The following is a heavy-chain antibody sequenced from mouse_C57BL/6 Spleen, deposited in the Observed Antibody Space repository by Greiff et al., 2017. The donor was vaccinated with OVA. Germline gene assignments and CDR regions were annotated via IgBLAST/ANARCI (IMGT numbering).Heavy chain of an antibody. CDR2: INPSNGGT. D-gene: IGHD1-1*01. J-gene: IGHJ1*03. CDR3: ARWSVYYYGLDV. CDR1: GYTFTSYW. V-gene: IGHV1-53*01. Sequence: QVQLQQPGTELVKPGASVKLSCKASGYTFTSYWMHWVKQRPGQGLEWIGNINPSNGGTNYNEKFKSKATLTVDKSSSTAYMQLSSLTSENSAVYYCARWSVYYYGLDVWGTGTTVTVSS.